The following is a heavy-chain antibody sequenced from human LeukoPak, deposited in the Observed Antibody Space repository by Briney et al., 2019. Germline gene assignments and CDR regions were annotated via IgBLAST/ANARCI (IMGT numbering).Heavy chain of an antibody. D-gene: IGHD2-8*02. Sequence: ASVKVSCKASGYTFTGYYMHWVRQAPGQGLEWMGWINPNSGGTNYAQKFQGRVTMTRDTSISTAYMELSRLRSDDTAVYYCAIEWCKAGKQCDYWGQGTLVTVSS. J-gene: IGHJ4*02. V-gene: IGHV1-2*02. CDR1: GYTFTGYY. CDR3: AIEWCKAGKQCDY. CDR2: INPNSGGT.